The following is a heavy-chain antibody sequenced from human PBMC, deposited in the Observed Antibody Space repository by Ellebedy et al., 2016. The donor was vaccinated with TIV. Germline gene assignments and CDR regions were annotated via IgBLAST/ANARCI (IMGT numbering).Heavy chain of an antibody. CDR2: IYYSGST. CDR3: ARQSRGFSLGADL. D-gene: IGHD3-22*01. CDR1: GGSISSYY. J-gene: IGHJ5*02. V-gene: IGHV4-59*08. Sequence: MPSETLSLTCTVSGGSISSYYWSWIRQPPGKGLKWIGYIYYSGSTNYNPSLTNRVTISVDTSKNQFSLKLTSVTAADTAVYYCARQSRGFSLGADLWGQGTLVTVSS.